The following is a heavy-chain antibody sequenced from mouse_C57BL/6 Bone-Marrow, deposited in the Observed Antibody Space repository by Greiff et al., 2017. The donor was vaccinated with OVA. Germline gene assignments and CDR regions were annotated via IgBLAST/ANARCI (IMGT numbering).Heavy chain of an antibody. D-gene: IGHD3-1*01. CDR1: GYTFTSYW. CDR3: ARETAHYAMDY. Sequence: QVHVKQSGAELVKPGASVKMSCKASGYTFTSYWITWVKQRPGQGLEWIGDIYPGSGSTNYNEKFKSKATLTVDTSSSTAYMQLSSLTSEDSAVYYCARETAHYAMDYWGQGTSVTVSS. V-gene: IGHV1-55*01. J-gene: IGHJ4*01. CDR2: IYPGSGST.